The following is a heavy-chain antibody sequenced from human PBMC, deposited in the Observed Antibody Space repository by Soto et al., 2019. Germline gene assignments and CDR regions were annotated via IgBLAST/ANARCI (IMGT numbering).Heavy chain of an antibody. CDR3: ARGGGFDSFDY. V-gene: IGHV4-30-2*01. D-gene: IGHD3-10*01. CDR1: GASITCGAYS. J-gene: IGHJ4*02. CDR2: INHLETT. Sequence: SETLSLTCTVSGASITCGAYSWRCIRQTPGKGLEWIGYINHLETTFYNPSFESRLTLSIDRTKNQFSLNLKSMSAADRAVYFCARGGGFDSFDYWGQGILVTVSS.